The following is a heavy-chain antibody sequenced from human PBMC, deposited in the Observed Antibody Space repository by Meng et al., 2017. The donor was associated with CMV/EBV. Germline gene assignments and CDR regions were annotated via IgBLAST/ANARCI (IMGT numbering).Heavy chain of an antibody. D-gene: IGHD6-13*01. V-gene: IGHV1-46*01. CDR2: INPSGGST. CDR3: ARDSKRIAAAGKRLNWFDP. J-gene: IGHJ5*02. Sequence: FTSYYMHWVRQAPGQGLEWMGIINPSGGSTSYAQKFQGRVTMTGDTSTSTVYMELSSLRSEDTAVYYCARDSKRIAAAGKRLNWFDPWGQGTLVTVSS. CDR1: FTSYY.